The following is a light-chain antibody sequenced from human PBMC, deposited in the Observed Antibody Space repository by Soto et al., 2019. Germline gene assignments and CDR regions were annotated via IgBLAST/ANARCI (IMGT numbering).Light chain of an antibody. Sequence: EIVMTQSPATLSVTPGESATLSCRASQSVKFNLAWYQKKPGQAPRLLISGASTRAAGIPARFSGSGSETEFALTISSLQSEDFAVYYCQQYNNWPPITFGQGTRLEIK. CDR2: GAS. J-gene: IGKJ5*01. CDR3: QQYNNWPPIT. CDR1: QSVKFN. V-gene: IGKV3-15*01.